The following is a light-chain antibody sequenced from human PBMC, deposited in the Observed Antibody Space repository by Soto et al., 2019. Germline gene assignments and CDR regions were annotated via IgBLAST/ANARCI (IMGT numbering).Light chain of an antibody. CDR3: QKYNSAPRWT. V-gene: IGKV1-27*01. CDR1: QTINNY. Sequence: DIQMTQSPSSLSASVGDRVTITCRASQTINNYLNWYQHKPGKAPKLLIYAASNLQTGVPSRFSGSGSGTTFTLTTSSLQPEDVATYYCQKYNSAPRWTFGGGTKVDIK. J-gene: IGKJ4*01. CDR2: AAS.